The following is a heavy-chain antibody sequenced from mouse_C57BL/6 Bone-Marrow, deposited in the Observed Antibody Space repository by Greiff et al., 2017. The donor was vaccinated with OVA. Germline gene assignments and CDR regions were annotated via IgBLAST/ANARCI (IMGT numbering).Heavy chain of an antibody. CDR1: GYTFTSYW. CDR2: IDPNSGGT. Sequence: QVQLKQPGAELVKPGASVKLSCKASGYTFTSYWMHWVKQRPGQGLEWIGRIDPNSGGTKYNEKFKSKATLTVDKPSSTAYMQLISLTSEDSAVYYCARHGARYDMDYWGQGTSVTVSS. V-gene: IGHV1-72*01. CDR3: ARHGARYDMDY. J-gene: IGHJ4*01. D-gene: IGHD3-1*01.